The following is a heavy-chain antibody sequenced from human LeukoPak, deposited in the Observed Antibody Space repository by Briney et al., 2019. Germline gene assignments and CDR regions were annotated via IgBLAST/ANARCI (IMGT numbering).Heavy chain of an antibody. CDR1: GGSISSSSYY. D-gene: IGHD3-3*01. Sequence: SETLSLTCTVSGGSISSSSYYWGWIRQPPGKGLEWIGSIYYSGSTYYNPSLKSRVTISVDTSKNQFSLKLSSVTAADTAVYYCARGTYDFWSGYLHNWFDPWGQGTLVTVSS. J-gene: IGHJ5*02. CDR2: IYYSGST. V-gene: IGHV4-39*07. CDR3: ARGTYDFWSGYLHNWFDP.